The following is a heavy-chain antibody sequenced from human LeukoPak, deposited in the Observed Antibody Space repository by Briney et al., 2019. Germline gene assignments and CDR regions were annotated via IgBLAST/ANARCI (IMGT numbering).Heavy chain of an antibody. Sequence: PGGSLRLSCAASGFTFSSYAMTWVRQAPGKGLEWVSSISSSGGSTYYADSVRGRFTISRDNSKNTLYLQMNSLRAEDAAVYYCANDGAYYDSSTDAFDIWGQGTMVTVSS. V-gene: IGHV3-23*01. D-gene: IGHD3-22*01. CDR1: GFTFSSYA. CDR3: ANDGAYYDSSTDAFDI. J-gene: IGHJ3*02. CDR2: ISSSGGST.